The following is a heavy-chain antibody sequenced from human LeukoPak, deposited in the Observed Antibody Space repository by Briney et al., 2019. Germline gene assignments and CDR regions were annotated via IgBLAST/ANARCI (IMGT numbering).Heavy chain of an antibody. V-gene: IGHV3-33*01. CDR3: ARGEGRYSYVFDY. D-gene: IGHD5-18*01. J-gene: IGHJ4*02. Sequence: GGSLRLSCAASGFTFSSYGMHWVRQAPGKGLEWVAVIWYDGRNKYYADSVKGRFTISRDNSKNTLYLKMNILRAEDTAVYYCARGEGRYSYVFDYWGQGTLVTVSS. CDR2: IWYDGRNK. CDR1: GFTFSSYG.